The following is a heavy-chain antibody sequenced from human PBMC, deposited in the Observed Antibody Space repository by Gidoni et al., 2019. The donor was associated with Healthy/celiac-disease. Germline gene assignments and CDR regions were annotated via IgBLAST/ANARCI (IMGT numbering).Heavy chain of an antibody. J-gene: IGHJ5*02. V-gene: IGHV4-30-2*01. D-gene: IGHD3-3*01. CDR2: IYHSGST. CDR1: GGSISSGGYS. Sequence: QLQLQESGSGLVKPSQTLSLTCAVSGGSISSGGYSWSWIRQPPGKGLEWIGYIYHSGSTYYNPSLKSRVTISVDRSKNQFSLKLSSVTAADTAVYYCARGHNAYYDFWSGYLNWFDPWGQGTLVTVSS. CDR3: ARGHNAYYDFWSGYLNWFDP.